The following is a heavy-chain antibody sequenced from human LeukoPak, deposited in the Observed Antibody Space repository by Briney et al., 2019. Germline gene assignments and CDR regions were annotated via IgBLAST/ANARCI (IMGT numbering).Heavy chain of an antibody. D-gene: IGHD5-18*01. J-gene: IGHJ6*01. CDR1: GSIFTSYW. CDR3: ARLASYGCLNRYYYCGMDV. V-gene: IGHV5-51*01. CDR2: NYPGNSDT. Sequence: GALLLISSTASGSIFTSYWSCVRRPLPEKRVELMGINYPGNSDTRYSPSWQGQVNISADMSISTAYLQESSLKASDTAMYYCARLASYGCLNRYYYCGMDVWGEGTTVTVSS.